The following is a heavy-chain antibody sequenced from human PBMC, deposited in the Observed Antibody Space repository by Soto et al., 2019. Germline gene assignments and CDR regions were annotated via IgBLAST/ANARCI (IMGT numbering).Heavy chain of an antibody. CDR2: IYHSGST. CDR3: ARAVVPAAWRYSDY. Sequence: SETLSLTCAVSGGSISSGGYSWSWIRQPPGKGLEWIGYIYHSGSTYYNPSLKSRVTISVDRSKNQFSLKLSSVTAADTAVYYCARAVVPAAWRYSDYWGQGTLVTVSS. V-gene: IGHV4-30-2*01. J-gene: IGHJ4*02. CDR1: GGSISSGGYS. D-gene: IGHD2-2*01.